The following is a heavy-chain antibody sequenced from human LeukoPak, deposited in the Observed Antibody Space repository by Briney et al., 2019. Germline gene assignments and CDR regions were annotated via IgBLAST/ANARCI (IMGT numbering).Heavy chain of an antibody. CDR3: ARTLRANWFDP. CDR2: IYYSGST. V-gene: IGHV4-59*01. J-gene: IGHJ5*02. Sequence: SETLPLTCTVSGGSISSYYWSWIRQPPGKGLEWIGYIYYSGSTNYNPSLKSRVTISVDTSKNQFSLKLSSVTAADTAVYYCARTLRANWFDPWGQGTLVTVSP. CDR1: GGSISSYY.